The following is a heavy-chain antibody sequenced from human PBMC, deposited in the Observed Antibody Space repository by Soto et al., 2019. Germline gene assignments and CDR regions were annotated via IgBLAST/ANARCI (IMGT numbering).Heavy chain of an antibody. Sequence: EVQLVESGGGLVKPGGSLRLSCAASGFTFSSYSMNWVRQAPGKGLEWVSSISSSSSYIYYADSVKGRFTISRDNARDTLYMQMNRLRPEHTAVYYCVGGLYYYDSSGYYSPWGQGTLVTVSS. D-gene: IGHD3-22*01. V-gene: IGHV3-21*01. CDR3: VGGLYYYDSSGYYSP. CDR1: GFTFSSYS. CDR2: ISSSSSYI. J-gene: IGHJ5*02.